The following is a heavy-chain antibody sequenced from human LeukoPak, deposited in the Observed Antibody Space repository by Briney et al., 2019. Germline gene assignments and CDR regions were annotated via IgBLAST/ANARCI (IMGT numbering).Heavy chain of an antibody. CDR2: INTNTGNP. Sequence: GASVKVSCKASGYTFTSYAMSWVRQAPGQGLEWMGWINTNTGNPTYAQGFTGRFVFSLDTSVSTAYLQISSLKAEDTAVYYCAREGLLWFGELLNVNFDYWGQGTLVTVSS. D-gene: IGHD3-10*01. V-gene: IGHV7-4-1*02. CDR3: AREGLLWFGELLNVNFDY. CDR1: GYTFTSYA. J-gene: IGHJ4*02.